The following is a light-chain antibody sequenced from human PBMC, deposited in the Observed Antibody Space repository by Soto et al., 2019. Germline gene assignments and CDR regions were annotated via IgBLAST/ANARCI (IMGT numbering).Light chain of an antibody. Sequence: EFVLTQSPGTLSLSPGERATLSCRASQSLSGTYLAWYQQKPGQAPRLLIYGASSRATGIPDRFSGSGSGPVFTLTISRLEPEDFAVYYCQQYGSSLPFGQGTKVEVK. V-gene: IGKV3-20*01. J-gene: IGKJ1*01. CDR2: GAS. CDR3: QQYGSSLP. CDR1: QSLSGTY.